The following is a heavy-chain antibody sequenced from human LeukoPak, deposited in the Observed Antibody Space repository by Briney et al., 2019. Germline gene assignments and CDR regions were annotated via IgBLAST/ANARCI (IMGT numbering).Heavy chain of an antibody. V-gene: IGHV4-59*08. J-gene: IGHJ6*02. CDR3: ARHGVENGVDV. CDR2: IDYSGST. D-gene: IGHD3-16*01. CDR1: GGSISFYY. Sequence: SETLSLTCTVSGGSISFYYWSWIRQPPGKGLEWIGYIDYSGSTNYNPSLQSRVTISFDTPKNQFSLNLSSVTAADTAVYYCARHGVENGVDVWGQGTTVTVSS.